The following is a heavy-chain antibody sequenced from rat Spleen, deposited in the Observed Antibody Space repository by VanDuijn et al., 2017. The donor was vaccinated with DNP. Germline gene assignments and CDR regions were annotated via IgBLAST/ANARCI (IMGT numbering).Heavy chain of an antibody. J-gene: IGHJ2*01. CDR1: GYSLTHNY. Sequence: VQLQESGPGLVKPSQSLSLTCSVTGYSLTHNYWGWIRKFPGNKMEWIGHISYSGSTTYNPSLKSRISITRDTSKNQFFLQLNSVTTEDTATYYCVRPDYYDGSYPHYWGQGVMVTVSS. D-gene: IGHD1-12*02. CDR2: ISYSGST. V-gene: IGHV3-1*01. CDR3: VRPDYYDGSYPHY.